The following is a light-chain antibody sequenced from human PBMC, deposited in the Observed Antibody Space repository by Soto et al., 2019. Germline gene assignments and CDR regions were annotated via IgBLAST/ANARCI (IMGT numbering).Light chain of an antibody. CDR2: EGS. CDR1: SSDVGSYNL. CDR3: SSYSFTTSLYV. Sequence: SVLTQPASVSGSPGQSITISCTGTSSDVGSYNLVSWYQQHPGKAPKLMIYEGSKRPSWVSNRFSGSKSAYTASLTISGLQAEDEADYYCSSYSFTTSLYVFGTGTKVTV. J-gene: IGLJ1*01. V-gene: IGLV2-14*02.